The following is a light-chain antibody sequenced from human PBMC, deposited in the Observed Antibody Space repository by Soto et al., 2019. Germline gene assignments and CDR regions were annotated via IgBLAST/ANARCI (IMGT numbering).Light chain of an antibody. V-gene: IGKV3-11*01. Sequence: EICLTQSPATLSVSPWEIATLSCRASHSVSSNYLAWYQQTPGQAPRLLIYDASNRATGIPARFSGSGSGTDFTLTISSLAPEDFAVYYCQQRSNWITFGQGTRLEIK. CDR1: HSVSSNY. CDR2: DAS. CDR3: QQRSNWIT. J-gene: IGKJ5*01.